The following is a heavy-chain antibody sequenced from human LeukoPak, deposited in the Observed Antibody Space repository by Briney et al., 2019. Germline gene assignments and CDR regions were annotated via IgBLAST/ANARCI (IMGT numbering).Heavy chain of an antibody. CDR2: INHSGST. J-gene: IGHJ6*03. V-gene: IGHV4-34*01. D-gene: IGHD2-2*01. CDR3: ARGRGYCSSTSCYLGRYYYYYMDV. CDR1: GGSFSSYY. Sequence: SSETLSLTCAVYGGSFSSYYWSWLRQPPGKGLEWIGEINHSGSTNYNPSLKSRVTISVDTSKNQFSLKLSSVTAADTAVYYCARGRGYCSSTSCYLGRYYYYYMDVWGKGTTVTVSS.